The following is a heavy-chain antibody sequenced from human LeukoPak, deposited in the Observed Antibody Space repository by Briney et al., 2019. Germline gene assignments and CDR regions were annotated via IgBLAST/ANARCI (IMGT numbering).Heavy chain of an antibody. D-gene: IGHD2-2*01. CDR2: IYPDDSGT. CDR3: ARRASTPFFDY. V-gene: IGHV5-51*01. CDR1: GYSFISYW. Sequence: GESLKISCKGSGYSFISYWIGRVRQMPGKGLEWIGIIYPDDSGTTYSPSFQGQVATSAEKSISTAYLQWSSLKSSDTAMYYCARRASTPFFDYWGQGTLVTVSS. J-gene: IGHJ4*02.